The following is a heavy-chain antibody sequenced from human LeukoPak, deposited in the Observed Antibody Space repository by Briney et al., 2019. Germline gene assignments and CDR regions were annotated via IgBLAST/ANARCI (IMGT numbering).Heavy chain of an antibody. J-gene: IGHJ5*02. D-gene: IGHD4-17*01. Sequence: ASVKVSCKASGYTFTGYYMHWVRQAPGQGLEWTGRINPNSGGTNYAQKFQGRVTMTRDTSISTAYMELSRLRSDDTAVYYCARAPLYYGDQNNWFDPWGQGTLVTVSS. V-gene: IGHV1-2*06. CDR3: ARAPLYYGDQNNWFDP. CDR1: GYTFTGYY. CDR2: INPNSGGT.